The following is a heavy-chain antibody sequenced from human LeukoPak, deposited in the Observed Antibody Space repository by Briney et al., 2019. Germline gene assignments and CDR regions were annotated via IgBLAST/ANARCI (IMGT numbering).Heavy chain of an antibody. Sequence: SKTLSLTCTVSGGSISSGPYYWSWIRQPAGKGLEWIGRIYTSGSTNYNPSLKSRVTISLDTSKNQLSLKLSSVTAADTAVYYCARGGWFGESPFDYWGQGTLVTVSS. D-gene: IGHD3-10*01. J-gene: IGHJ4*02. CDR1: GGSISSGPYY. V-gene: IGHV4-61*02. CDR3: ARGGWFGESPFDY. CDR2: IYTSGST.